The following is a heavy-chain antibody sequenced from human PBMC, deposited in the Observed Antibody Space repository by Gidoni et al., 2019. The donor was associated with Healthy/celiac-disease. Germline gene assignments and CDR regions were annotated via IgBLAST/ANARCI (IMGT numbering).Heavy chain of an antibody. Sequence: QLQLQESGPGLVKPSETLSLTCTVSGGSISSSSYYWGWIRQPPGKGLEWIGSIYYSGSTYYNPSLKSRVTISVDTSKNQFSLKLSSVTAADTAVYYCARRVILGYYYGMDVWGQGTTVTVSS. J-gene: IGHJ6*02. CDR1: GGSISSSSYY. D-gene: IGHD3-16*01. CDR2: IYYSGST. V-gene: IGHV4-39*01. CDR3: ARRVILGYYYGMDV.